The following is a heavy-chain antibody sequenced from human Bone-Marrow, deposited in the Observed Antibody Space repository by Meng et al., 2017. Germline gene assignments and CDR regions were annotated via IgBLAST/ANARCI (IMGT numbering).Heavy chain of an antibody. Sequence: QVQLQESGPGLVKPSETRARTCTVSGGSISTSYWSWIRQSPEKGLEWIGYINYSGRTNYIPSLRSRATISVDPSKNQFSLNLRSVTAADTAVYYCARGPSHGGSYSDYWGQGTLVTVSS. J-gene: IGHJ4*02. CDR3: ARGPSHGGSYSDY. D-gene: IGHD2-21*02. V-gene: IGHV4-59*01. CDR2: INYSGRT. CDR1: GGSISTSY.